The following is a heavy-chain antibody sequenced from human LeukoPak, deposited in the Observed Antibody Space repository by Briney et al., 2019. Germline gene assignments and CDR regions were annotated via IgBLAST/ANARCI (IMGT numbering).Heavy chain of an antibody. J-gene: IGHJ4*02. D-gene: IGHD3-10*01. V-gene: IGHV4-38-2*01. CDR1: GYSISSGYY. Sequence: PSETLSLTCAVSGYSISSGYYWGWIRQPPGKGLEWIGSIYHSGSTYYNPSLKSRVTISVDTSKNRFSLKLSSVTAADTAVYYCASARKDGSGSYYSDYWGQGTLVTVSS. CDR2: IYHSGST. CDR3: ASARKDGSGSYYSDY.